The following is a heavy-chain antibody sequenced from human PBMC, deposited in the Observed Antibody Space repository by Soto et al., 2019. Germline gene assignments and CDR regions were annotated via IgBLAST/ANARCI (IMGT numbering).Heavy chain of an antibody. CDR3: AGDAGGPRGNFIFDD. CDR2: MWYHVRDK. CDR1: GFSFSDYV. Sequence: SLRGSFAASGFSFSDYVMHWVRQAPSKGLEWVAVMWYHVRDKLYAESVKGRFTIARDNSKTTMYPQMNSLRAEDTAVYYCAGDAGGPRGNFIFDDWGKGNMVTVSA. D-gene: IGHD3-16*01. J-gene: IGHJ4*01. V-gene: IGHV3-33*01.